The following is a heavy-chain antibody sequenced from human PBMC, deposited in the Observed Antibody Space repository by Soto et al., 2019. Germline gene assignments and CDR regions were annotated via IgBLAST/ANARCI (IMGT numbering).Heavy chain of an antibody. CDR2: IYHSGST. D-gene: IGHD2-2*01. V-gene: IGHV4-30-2*01. CDR3: ARVPDR. CDR1: DGYIRMSDCS. Sequence: SETLSLTCSVSDGYIRMSDCSWSWIRQPPGKGLEWIGYIYHSGSTYYNPSLKSRVTISVDRSKNQFSLKLSSVTAADTAVYYCARVPDRWGQGTLVTVSS. J-gene: IGHJ5*02.